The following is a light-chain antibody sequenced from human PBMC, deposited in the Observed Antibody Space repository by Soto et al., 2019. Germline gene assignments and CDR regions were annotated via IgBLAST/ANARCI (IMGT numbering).Light chain of an antibody. V-gene: IGLV2-8*01. Sequence: QSALTQPPSASGSPGQSVTISCTGTSSDVGGYNYVSWYQQHPGKAPKLMIYEVTKRPSAVPDRFSGSKSDNTASLTVSGLQAEDEADYYCSSYAGSNILFGGGTKLTVL. J-gene: IGLJ2*01. CDR3: SSYAGSNIL. CDR1: SSDVGGYNY. CDR2: EVT.